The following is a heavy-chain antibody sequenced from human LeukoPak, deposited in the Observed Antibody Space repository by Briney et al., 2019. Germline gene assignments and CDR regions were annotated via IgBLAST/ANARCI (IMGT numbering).Heavy chain of an antibody. CDR3: ARDGPERGPSPFDY. CDR1: GFTFSSYG. J-gene: IGHJ4*02. Sequence: GGSLRLSCAASGFTFSSYGMHWVRPAPGKGLEWVAVIWYDGSNKYYADSVKGRFTISRDNSKNTLYLQMNSLRAEDTAVYYCARDGPERGPSPFDYWGQGTLVTVSS. V-gene: IGHV3-33*01. D-gene: IGHD1-1*01. CDR2: IWYDGSNK.